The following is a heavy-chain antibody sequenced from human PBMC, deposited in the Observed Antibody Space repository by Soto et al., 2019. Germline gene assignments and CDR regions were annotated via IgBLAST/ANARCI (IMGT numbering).Heavy chain of an antibody. D-gene: IGHD6-13*01. CDR1: GYTFTSYG. Sequence: ASVKVSCKTSGYTFTSYGISWVRQAPGQGLEWMGWITTDKGKTTYAQKVQGRVTMTRDTSTSTVYMELSSLRSEDTAVYYCARGRSYSSSWYWFDPWGQGTLVTVSS. J-gene: IGHJ5*02. CDR2: ITTDKGKT. CDR3: ARGRSYSSSWYWFDP. V-gene: IGHV1-18*01.